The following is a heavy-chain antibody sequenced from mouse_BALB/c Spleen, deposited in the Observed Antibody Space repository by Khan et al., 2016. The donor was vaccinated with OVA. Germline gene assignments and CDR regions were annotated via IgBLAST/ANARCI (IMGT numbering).Heavy chain of an antibody. Sequence: QVRLQQSGPELVRPGVSVKISCKGSGYTFTDYSMHWVKQSHAKSLEWIGVISTDSVNTNYNQKFKGKATLTVDKSSSTAYMELARMTSEDSAIYYCEIRDYFDYWGQGTMLTVSA. CDR3: EIRDYFDY. CDR2: ISTDSVNT. V-gene: IGHV1S137*01. CDR1: GYTFTDYS. J-gene: IGHJ2*01.